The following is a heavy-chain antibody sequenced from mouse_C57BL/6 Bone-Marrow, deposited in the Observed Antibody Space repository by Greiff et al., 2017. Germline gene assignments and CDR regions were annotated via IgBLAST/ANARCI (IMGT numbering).Heavy chain of an antibody. CDR1: GFNIKNTY. J-gene: IGHJ2*01. Sequence: EVQLQQSVAELVRPGATVKLSCTASGFNIKNTYMHWVKQRPEQGLEWIGRIDPANGNTKYAPKFPGKATRNANTSSNTAYLQHSSLTYEDTVIYCGGRSEYSNLYWGQGTTLTVSS. V-gene: IGHV14-3*01. CDR2: IDPANGNT. CDR3: GRSEYSNLY. D-gene: IGHD2-5*01.